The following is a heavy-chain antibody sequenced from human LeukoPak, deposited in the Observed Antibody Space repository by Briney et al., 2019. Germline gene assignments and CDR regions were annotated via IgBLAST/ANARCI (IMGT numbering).Heavy chain of an antibody. CDR2: INHSGST. V-gene: IGHV4-34*01. CDR3: AREGRMVRGVIDY. Sequence: SETLSLTCAVYGRSFSGYYWSWIRQPPGKGLEWIGEINHSGSTNYNPSLKSRVTISVDTSKNQFSLKLSSVTAADTAVYYCAREGRMVRGVIDYWGQGTLVTVSS. CDR1: GRSFSGYY. J-gene: IGHJ4*02. D-gene: IGHD3-10*01.